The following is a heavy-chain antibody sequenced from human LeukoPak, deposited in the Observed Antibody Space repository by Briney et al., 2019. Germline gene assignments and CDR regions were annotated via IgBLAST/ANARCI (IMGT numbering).Heavy chain of an antibody. CDR3: ARGHYGSGSYYLYYFDY. CDR1: GGSISSGDYY. V-gene: IGHV4-30-4*01. D-gene: IGHD3-10*01. CDR2: IYYSGST. J-gene: IGHJ4*02. Sequence: SQTLSLTCTVSGGSISSGDYYRSWIRQPPGKGLEWIGYIYYSGSTYYNPSLKSRVTISVDTSKNQFSLKLSSVTAADTAVYYCARGHYGSGSYYLYYFDYWGQGTLVTVSS.